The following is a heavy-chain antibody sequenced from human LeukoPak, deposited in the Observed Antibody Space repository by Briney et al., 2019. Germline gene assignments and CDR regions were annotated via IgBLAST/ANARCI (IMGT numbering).Heavy chain of an antibody. CDR2: ISYDGSNK. Sequence: GGSLRLSCAASGFTFSSYAMHWVRQAPGKGLEWVAVISYDGSNKYYADSVKGRFTISRDNSKNTLYLQMNSLRAEDTAVYYCAKESSSGDYPSWGQGTLVTVSS. J-gene: IGHJ5*02. CDR1: GFTFSSYA. V-gene: IGHV3-30-3*01. D-gene: IGHD4-17*01. CDR3: AKESSSGDYPS.